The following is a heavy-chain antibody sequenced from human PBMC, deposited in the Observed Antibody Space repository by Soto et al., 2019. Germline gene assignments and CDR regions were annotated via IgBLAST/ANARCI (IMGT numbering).Heavy chain of an antibody. CDR3: ARGGGGSYYYYYYGMDV. Sequence: QVQLVQSGAEVKKPGASVKVSCKASGYTFTSYGISWVRQAPGQGLEWMGWISAYIGNTNYAQKLQGRVTMTTDTSTSTAYMERRSLRSDDTAVYYCARGGGGSYYYYYYGMDVWGQGTTVTVSS. V-gene: IGHV1-18*01. J-gene: IGHJ6*02. CDR2: ISAYIGNT. D-gene: IGHD1-26*01. CDR1: GYTFTSYG.